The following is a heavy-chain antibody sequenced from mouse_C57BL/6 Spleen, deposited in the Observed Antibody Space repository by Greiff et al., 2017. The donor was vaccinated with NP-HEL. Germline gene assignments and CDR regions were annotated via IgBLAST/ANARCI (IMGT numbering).Heavy chain of an antibody. CDR2: ISSGSSTI. V-gene: IGHV5-17*01. D-gene: IGHD1-1*01. Sequence: EVKVVESGGGLVKPGGSLKLSCAASGFTFSDYGMHWVRQAPEKGLEWVAYISSGSSTIYYADTVKGRFTISRDNAKNTLFLQMPSLRSKDTAMYYCARGDYYGSSSDYWGQGTTLTVSS. J-gene: IGHJ2*01. CDR3: ARGDYYGSSSDY. CDR1: GFTFSDYG.